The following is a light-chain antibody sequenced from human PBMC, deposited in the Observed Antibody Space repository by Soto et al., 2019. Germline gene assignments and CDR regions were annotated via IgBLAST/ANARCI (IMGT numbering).Light chain of an antibody. CDR3: CSSAGDTLVV. V-gene: IGLV2-23*01. CDR2: EDT. Sequence: QSALTQPASVSGSPGQSITISCTGTSSDVGSYNTVSWYQQHPGKAPKLMIFEDTERPSGVFHRFSASKSGNTAYLSISGLQAEDEAYYYCCSSAGDTLVVFGGGTKVTVL. CDR1: SSDVGSYNT. J-gene: IGLJ2*01.